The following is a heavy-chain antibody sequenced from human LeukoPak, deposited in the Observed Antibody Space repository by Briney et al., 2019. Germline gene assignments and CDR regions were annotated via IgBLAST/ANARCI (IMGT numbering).Heavy chain of an antibody. V-gene: IGHV3-23*01. J-gene: IGHJ4*02. CDR2: TSSNGEVK. CDR1: GFILENHA. Sequence: GGSLRLSCVASGFILENHAMSWIRQAPGKGLEWVSGTSSNGEVKYYADSVKGRFTVSRDNSKDTLYLQMDSLGVEDTAMYYCARDFNWYEPCYFDYWGPGTLVTVSS. D-gene: IGHD1-14*01. CDR3: ARDFNWYEPCYFDY.